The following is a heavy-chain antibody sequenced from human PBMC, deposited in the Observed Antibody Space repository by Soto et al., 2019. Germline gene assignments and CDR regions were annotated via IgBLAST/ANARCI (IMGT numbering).Heavy chain of an antibody. D-gene: IGHD3-22*01. CDR2: IYYSGST. J-gene: IGHJ5*02. Sequence: QVQLQESGPGLVKPSQTLSLTCTVSGGSISSGGYYWSWIRQHPGKGLEWIGYIYYSGSTYYNPSLTSQVTISVDTSKNQFSLKLSSVTAADTAVYYCARDWFDSSGYYNWFDPWGQGTLVTVSS. CDR1: GGSISSGGYY. V-gene: IGHV4-31*01. CDR3: ARDWFDSSGYYNWFDP.